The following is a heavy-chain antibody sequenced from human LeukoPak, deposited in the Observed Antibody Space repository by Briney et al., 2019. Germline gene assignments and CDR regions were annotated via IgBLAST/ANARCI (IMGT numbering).Heavy chain of an antibody. Sequence: KSGGSLRLSCAASGFTFSSYSMNWVRQAPGKGLEWVSSISSSSSYIYYADSVKGRFTISRDNAKNSLYLQMNSLRAEDTAVYYCARDLGQAVAGPFPGTRGYFQHWGQGTLVTVSS. J-gene: IGHJ1*01. CDR3: ARDLGQAVAGPFPGTRGYFQH. V-gene: IGHV3-21*01. D-gene: IGHD6-19*01. CDR1: GFTFSSYS. CDR2: ISSSSSYI.